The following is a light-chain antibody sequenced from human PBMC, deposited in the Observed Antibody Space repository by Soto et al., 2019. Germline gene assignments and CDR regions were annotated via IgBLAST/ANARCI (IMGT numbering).Light chain of an antibody. J-gene: IGKJ1*01. CDR3: MHGSHWPWT. Sequence: DIVMTQSPLSLPVTLGQPASITCRSSQSLVYSDGNTYLNWFQQRPGQSPRRLIYKVYYRDSGVPDRFSGSVSGTDFTLTISRVESDDVGVYYCMHGSHWPWTFGQGTKVEIE. CDR2: KVY. CDR1: QSLVYSDGNTY. V-gene: IGKV2-30*01.